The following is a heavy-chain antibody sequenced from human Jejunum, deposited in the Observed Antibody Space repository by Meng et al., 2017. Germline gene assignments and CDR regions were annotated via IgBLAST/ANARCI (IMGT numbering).Heavy chain of an antibody. CDR1: GYTFSNYG. D-gene: IGHD3-10*01. CDR3: ARDGVSFTMVRGGKY. V-gene: IGHV1-18*01. CDR2: ISTYNGNT. Sequence: QVQWVQSGAGMKKPGASVKVSCKASGYTFSNYGISWVRRAPGHGLEWMGWISTYNGNTRYAQKLQGRATLTTDSSTSTVYMELRSLRSDDTAVYYCARDGVSFTMVRGGKYWGQGTLVTVSS. J-gene: IGHJ4*02.